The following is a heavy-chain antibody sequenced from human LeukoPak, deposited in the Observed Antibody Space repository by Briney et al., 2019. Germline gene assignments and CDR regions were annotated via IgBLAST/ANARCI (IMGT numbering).Heavy chain of an antibody. D-gene: IGHD5-18*01. CDR1: GYTFTSYG. CDR3: AREVVDTAMVTYYCYYMDV. CDR2: INPNSGGT. J-gene: IGHJ6*03. Sequence: GASVKVSCKASGYTFTSYGISWVRQAPGQGLEWMGWINPNSGGTNYAQKFQGRVTMTRDTSISTAYMELSRLRSDDTAVYYCAREVVDTAMVTYYCYYMDVWGKGTTVTVSS. V-gene: IGHV1-2*02.